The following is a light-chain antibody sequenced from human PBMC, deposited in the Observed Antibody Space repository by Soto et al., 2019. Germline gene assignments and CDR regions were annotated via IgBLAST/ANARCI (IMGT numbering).Light chain of an antibody. CDR1: QTVCNY. J-gene: IGKJ5*01. V-gene: IGKV3-11*01. CDR2: DAS. CDR3: QRRTYWH. Sequence: EIVLTQSPATLSLSPGERATLSCRASQTVCNYLAWYQQKPGQAPRLLIYDASDRATGIPARFSGSGSGTDFTLTISNLEPEDFAVYYCQRRTYWHFGQGTRLEIK.